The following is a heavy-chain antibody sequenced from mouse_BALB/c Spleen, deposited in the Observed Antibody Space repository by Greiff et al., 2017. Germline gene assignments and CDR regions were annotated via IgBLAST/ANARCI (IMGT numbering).Heavy chain of an antibody. CDR2: ISSGGST. J-gene: IGHJ4*01. CDR3: ARVYDYMYDYAMEY. D-gene: IGHD2-14*01. Sequence: EVQVVESGGGLLTPGGSLKPTCAASGFTFSSFAMSPVRPTPAQRLERFASISSGGSTYYPDSVKGRFTISRDNARNILYLQMSSLRSEDTAMYYCARVYDYMYDYAMEYRGQGTSVTVAS. V-gene: IGHV5-6-5*01. CDR1: GFTFSSFA.